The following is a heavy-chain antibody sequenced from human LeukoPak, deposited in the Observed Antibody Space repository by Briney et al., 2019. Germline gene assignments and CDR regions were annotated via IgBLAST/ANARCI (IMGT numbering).Heavy chain of an antibody. CDR3: TREKVLAVAAKNYYYGMDV. Sequence: PGGSLRLSCAASGFIVSNYDMRWVRQRAGKGLEWVSTVGVGGDTFYIDSVEGRFTSSRDDAKNSLFLQMNSLRGGDTAVYYCTREKVLAVAAKNYYYGMDVWGQGTTVTVSS. CDR1: GFIVSNYD. D-gene: IGHD6-19*01. J-gene: IGHJ6*02. V-gene: IGHV3-13*01. CDR2: VGVGGDT.